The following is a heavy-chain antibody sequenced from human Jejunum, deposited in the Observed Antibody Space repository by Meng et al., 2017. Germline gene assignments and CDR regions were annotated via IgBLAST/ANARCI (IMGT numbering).Heavy chain of an antibody. CDR3: VRDSYGGMDV. Sequence: GGSLRLSCAASGFTFNSYWMGWVRQAPDKGLEWVANIKFDGSEKYYVGSVKGRFTISRDNPKNPQYLQMNSLRAEDTAVYYCVRDSYGGMDVWGQGTTVTVSS. V-gene: IGHV3-7*01. CDR1: GFTFNSYW. CDR2: IKFDGSEK. D-gene: IGHD3-10*01. J-gene: IGHJ6*02.